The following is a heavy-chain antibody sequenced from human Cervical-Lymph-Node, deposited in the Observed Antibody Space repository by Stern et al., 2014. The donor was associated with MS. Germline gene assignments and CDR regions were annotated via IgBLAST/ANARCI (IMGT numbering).Heavy chain of an antibody. D-gene: IGHD3-22*01. CDR3: ATAPLAYYYDTSAYYNNY. V-gene: IGHV1-24*01. CDR2: FDPADGEI. Sequence: QMQLVQSGAEVKKPGASVKVSCQGSGYPLTELSMHWVRQAPGSGLEWMGGFDPADGEIIYAQKFQGRVSMTEDASTETAYMDLSSLTSEDTAVYYCATAPLAYYYDTSAYYNNYWGQGTLVTVSS. J-gene: IGHJ4*02. CDR1: GYPLTELS.